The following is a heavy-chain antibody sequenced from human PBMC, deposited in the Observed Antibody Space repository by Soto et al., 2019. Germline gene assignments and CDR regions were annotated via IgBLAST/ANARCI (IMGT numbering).Heavy chain of an antibody. D-gene: IGHD2-15*01. J-gene: IGHJ5*02. V-gene: IGHV4-59*01. Sequence: PSETLSLTCTVSGGSMSSYYWSWILQRPGKGLEWIGYIYYSGSTNYNPSLKSRVTISVDTSKNQFSLKLSSVTAADTAVYYCAREYCSGGSCSEFDPWGQGTLVTVSS. CDR3: AREYCSGGSCSEFDP. CDR1: GGSMSSYY. CDR2: IYYSGST.